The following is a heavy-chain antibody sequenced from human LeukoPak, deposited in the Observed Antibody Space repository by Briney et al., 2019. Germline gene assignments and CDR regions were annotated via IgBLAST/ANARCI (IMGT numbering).Heavy chain of an antibody. CDR1: GGSFSGYY. V-gene: IGHV4-34*01. D-gene: IGHD3-3*01. CDR2: INHSGST. J-gene: IGHJ6*03. CDR3: ARRRRFLYYYYYYMDV. Sequence: SSETLSLTCAVYGGSFSGYYWSWIRQPPGKGLEWIGEINHSGSTNYNPSLKSRVTISVDTSKNQFSLKLSSVTAADTAVYYCARRRRFLYYYYYYMDVWGKGTTVTVSS.